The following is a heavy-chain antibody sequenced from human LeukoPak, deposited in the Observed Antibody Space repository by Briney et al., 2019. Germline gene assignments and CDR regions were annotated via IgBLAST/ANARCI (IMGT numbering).Heavy chain of an antibody. D-gene: IGHD6-13*01. V-gene: IGHV4-61*02. CDR3: ARVITGYSSSWSDGGAFDI. CDR2: IYTSGST. J-gene: IGHJ3*02. CDR1: GGSVSGGSYH. Sequence: PSQTLSLTCSVSGGSVSGGSYHWTWIRQPAGKGLEWIGRIYTSGSTNYNPSLKSRVTISVDTSKNQFSLKLSSVTAADTAVYYCARVITGYSSSWSDGGAFDIWGQGTMVTVSS.